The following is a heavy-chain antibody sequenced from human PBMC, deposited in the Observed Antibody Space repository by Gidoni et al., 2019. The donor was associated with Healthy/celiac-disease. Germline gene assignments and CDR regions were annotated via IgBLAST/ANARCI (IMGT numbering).Heavy chain of an antibody. V-gene: IGHV3-30*18. J-gene: IGHJ6*02. CDR2: ISYDGSNK. D-gene: IGHD3-3*01. CDR1: GFTFSSYG. Sequence: QVQLVESGGGVVQPGRSLRLSCAASGFTFSSYGMHWVRQAPGKGLEWVAVISYDGSNKYYADAVKGRFTISRDNSKNTLYLQMNSLRAEDTAVYYCAKDGDFGAASETYYYYYGMDVWGQGTTVTVSS. CDR3: AKDGDFGAASETYYYYYGMDV.